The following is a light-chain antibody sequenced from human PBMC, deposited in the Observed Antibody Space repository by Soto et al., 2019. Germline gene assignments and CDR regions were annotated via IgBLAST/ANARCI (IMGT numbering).Light chain of an antibody. CDR1: SSNIGAGYD. CDR3: QSYDNSLSGSEF. Sequence: QSVLTQPPSVSGAPGQRVTISCTGSSSNIGAGYDVHWYQQLPGAAPKLLIFGIINRPSGVSERFSGSRSGASASLAITGLQAEDEADYFCQSYDNSLSGSEFFGTGTKLTVL. CDR2: GII. V-gene: IGLV1-40*01. J-gene: IGLJ1*01.